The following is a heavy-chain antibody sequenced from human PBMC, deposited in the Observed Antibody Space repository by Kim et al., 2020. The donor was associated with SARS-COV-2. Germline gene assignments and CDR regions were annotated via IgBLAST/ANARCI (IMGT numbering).Heavy chain of an antibody. CDR1: GFTFSNSP. V-gene: IGHV3-23*01. CDR2: IDGRGPTT. D-gene: IGHD5-12*01. CDR3: AKSGQLDY. Sequence: GGSLRLSYAASGFTFSNSPMSWVRQAPGKGLEWVSTIDGRGPTTYYPGSVKGRFTISRDNSKNTLYLQMNNLRAEDTAVYFCAKSGQLDYWGQGTLVTVS. J-gene: IGHJ4*02.